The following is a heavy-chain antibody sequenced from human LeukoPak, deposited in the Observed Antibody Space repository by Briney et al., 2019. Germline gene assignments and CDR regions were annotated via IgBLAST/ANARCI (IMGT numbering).Heavy chain of an antibody. CDR1: GGSISSYY. V-gene: IGHV4-59*01. J-gene: IGHJ4*02. CDR3: ARVGGYGDSPDY. CDR2: IYYSGST. D-gene: IGHD4-17*01. Sequence: SETLSLTCTVSGGSISSYYWSWIRQPPGKGLEWIGYIYYSGSTNYNPSLKSRVTISVDTSKNQFSLKLSSVTAADTAVYYCARVGGYGDSPDYWGQGTLVTVSS.